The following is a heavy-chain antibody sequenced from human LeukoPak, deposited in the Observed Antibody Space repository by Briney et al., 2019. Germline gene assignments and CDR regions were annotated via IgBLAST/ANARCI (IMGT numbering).Heavy chain of an antibody. CDR3: AREIAGSRPAFDI. CDR2: ISSSGSTK. V-gene: IGHV3-48*03. Sequence: GGSLRLSCAASGFTLSSYEMNWVRQAPGKGLEWVSYISSSGSTKYYTDSVRGRFTISRDNAKNSLSLQMNSLRAEDTAVYYCAREIAGSRPAFDIWGQGTMVTVSS. CDR1: GFTLSSYE. J-gene: IGHJ3*02. D-gene: IGHD6-13*01.